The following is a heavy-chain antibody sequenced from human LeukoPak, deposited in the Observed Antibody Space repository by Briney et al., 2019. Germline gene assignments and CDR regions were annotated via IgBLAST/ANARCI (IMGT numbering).Heavy chain of an antibody. CDR2: INSYNGNT. CDR1: GYTFTSYG. CDR3: AREARGYDSSGYYSRPDY. D-gene: IGHD3-22*01. J-gene: IGHJ4*02. V-gene: IGHV1-18*01. Sequence: ASVKVSCKASGYTFTSYGISWVRQAPGQGLEWVGWINSYNGNTNYAQKLQGRVTLTTDTSTSTAYMELRSLRSDDTAVYYCAREARGYDSSGYYSRPDYWGQGTLVTVSS.